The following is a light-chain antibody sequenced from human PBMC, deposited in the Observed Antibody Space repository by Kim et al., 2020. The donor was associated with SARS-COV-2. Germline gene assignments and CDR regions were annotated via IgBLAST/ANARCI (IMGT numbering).Light chain of an antibody. J-gene: IGLJ2*01. V-gene: IGLV3-1*01. CDR2: QDS. CDR1: KLGDKY. Sequence: VSPGQTASITCSGDKLGDKYACWYQQKPGQSPVLVIYQDSKRPSGIPERFSGSNSGNTATLTISGTQAMDEADYYCQAWDSSTSVVFGVGTQLTVL. CDR3: QAWDSSTSVV.